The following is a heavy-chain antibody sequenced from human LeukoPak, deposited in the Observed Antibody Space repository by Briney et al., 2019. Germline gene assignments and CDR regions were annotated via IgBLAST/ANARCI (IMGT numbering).Heavy chain of an antibody. Sequence: SQTLSLTCAISGDSVSSYRGGWNWIRKSPSRGLEWLGRTYYRSKWYNEYAVSLRSRITVNPDTSKNHFSLQLNSVTPEDTAVYYCTRGGLGRPDAFDIWGQGTMVTVSS. CDR3: TRGGLGRPDAFDI. CDR1: GDSVSSYRGG. D-gene: IGHD7-27*01. J-gene: IGHJ3*02. V-gene: IGHV6-1*01. CDR2: TYYRSKWYN.